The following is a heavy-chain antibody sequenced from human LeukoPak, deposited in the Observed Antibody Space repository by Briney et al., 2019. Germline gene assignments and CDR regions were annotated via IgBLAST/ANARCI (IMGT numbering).Heavy chain of an antibody. J-gene: IGHJ4*02. Sequence: ASVKISCKASGYTFTRYCIHWVRQAPGQGLEWMGIINPSGGSTSYAQKFQGRVTMTRDMSTSTVYMELSSLRSEDTAVYYCARDWHSPYYDSSGGALDYWGQGTLVTVSS. V-gene: IGHV1-46*01. CDR3: ARDWHSPYYDSSGGALDY. CDR1: GYTFTRYC. D-gene: IGHD3-22*01. CDR2: INPSGGST.